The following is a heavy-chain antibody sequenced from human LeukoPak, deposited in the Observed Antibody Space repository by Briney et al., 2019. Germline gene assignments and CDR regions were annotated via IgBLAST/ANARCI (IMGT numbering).Heavy chain of an antibody. CDR2: ISGSGDNT. D-gene: IGHD2-15*01. J-gene: IGHJ4*02. Sequence: GGSLRLSCAASGFTFSSYAMSWVRQAPGKGLEWVSGISGSGDNTYYADSVKGRFTISRDNSKNTLYVQVNSLGTEDTAAYYCARTRGVGSDCDYWGQGTLVTVSS. V-gene: IGHV3-23*01. CDR3: ARTRGVGSDCDY. CDR1: GFTFSSYA.